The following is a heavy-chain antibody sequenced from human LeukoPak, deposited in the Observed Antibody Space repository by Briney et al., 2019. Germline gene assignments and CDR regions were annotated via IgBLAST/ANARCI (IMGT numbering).Heavy chain of an antibody. CDR2: IKQDGSEK. J-gene: IGHJ5*02. D-gene: IGHD2-15*01. CDR3: ARVGYCSGGSCYGVGWFDP. CDR1: GFTFSSYW. V-gene: IGHV3-7*01. Sequence: VGSLRLSGAASGFTFSSYWMSWVRQAPGKGLEWVANIKQDGSEKYYVDSVKGRFTISRDNAKNSLYLQMNSLRAEDTAVYYCARVGYCSGGSCYGVGWFDPWGQGTLVTVSS.